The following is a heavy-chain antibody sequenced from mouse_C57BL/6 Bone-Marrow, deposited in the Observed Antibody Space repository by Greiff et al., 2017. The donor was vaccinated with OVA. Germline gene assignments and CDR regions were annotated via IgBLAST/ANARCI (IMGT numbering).Heavy chain of an antibody. V-gene: IGHV5-12*01. J-gene: IGHJ3*01. CDR1: GFTFSDYY. Sequence: EVKLMESGGGLVQPGGSLKLSCAASGFTFSDYYMYWVRQTPEKRLEWVAYISNGGGSTYYPDTVKGRFTISRDNAKNTLYLQMSRLKSEDTAMYYCARRPIYYYGSSYWGQGTLVTVSA. D-gene: IGHD1-1*01. CDR2: ISNGGGST. CDR3: ARRPIYYYGSSY.